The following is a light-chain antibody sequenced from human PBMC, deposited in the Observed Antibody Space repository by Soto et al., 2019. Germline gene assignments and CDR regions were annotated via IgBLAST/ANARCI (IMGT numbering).Light chain of an antibody. CDR3: QQYGSSPRFT. V-gene: IGKV3-20*01. CDR1: QSVSSSY. J-gene: IGKJ3*01. CDR2: GAS. Sequence: EIVLTQSPGTLSLSPGERATLSCRASQSVSSSYLAWYQQKPGQAPRLLIYGASSRATGIPDRLSGSGSGTDFTLTNSRLEPEDFAVYYCQQYGSSPRFTFGPGTKVDIK.